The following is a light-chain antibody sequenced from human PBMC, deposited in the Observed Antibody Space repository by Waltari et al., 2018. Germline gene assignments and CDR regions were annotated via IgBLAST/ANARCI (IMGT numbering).Light chain of an antibody. CDR1: ETVGRY. CDR2: DAS. V-gene: IGKV3-20*01. Sequence: EIVLTQSPGTLSLSAGDRATLSCRASETVGRYLVWYQQKPGQAPRLLIYDASSRATGNPDRFSGSGSGTDFSLTISRLEPEDFAVYYCQHYVRLPVTFGQGTKVEIK. CDR3: QHYVRLPVT. J-gene: IGKJ1*01.